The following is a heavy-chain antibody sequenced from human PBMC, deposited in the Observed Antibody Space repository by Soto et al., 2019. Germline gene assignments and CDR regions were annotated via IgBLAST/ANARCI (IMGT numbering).Heavy chain of an antibody. CDR3: SSLIDSCDI. V-gene: IGHV3-33*01. Sequence: AGSMRLSCAASGFTFSTYVMHWVRQAPGKGLEWVAAIWYDSSNIYYADSVKGRFTISRDNSKSTLYLQINSLRAEDTAVYYCSSLIDSCDIWGLGTLVTVS. J-gene: IGHJ3*02. CDR1: GFTFSTYV. CDR2: IWYDSSNI.